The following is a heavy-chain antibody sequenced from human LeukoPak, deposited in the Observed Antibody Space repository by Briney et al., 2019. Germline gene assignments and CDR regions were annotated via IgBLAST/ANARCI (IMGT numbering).Heavy chain of an antibody. CDR1: GYSFTSYY. J-gene: IGHJ5*02. CDR3: ARAPYSSSQYNWFDP. D-gene: IGHD6-13*01. Sequence: SVKVTCKASGYSFTSYYMHWVRQAPGQGLEWMGIINPSGGSTSYAQKFQGRVSMNSDTSTSTVYMELSSLRSEDTAVYYCARAPYSSSQYNWFDPWGQGTLVTVSS. CDR2: INPSGGST. V-gene: IGHV1-46*01.